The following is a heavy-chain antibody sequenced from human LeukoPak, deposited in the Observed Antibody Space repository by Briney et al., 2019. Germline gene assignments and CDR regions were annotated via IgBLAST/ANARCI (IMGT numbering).Heavy chain of an antibody. D-gene: IGHD3-3*01. V-gene: IGHV4-34*01. Sequence: SETLSLTCAVYGGSFSGYYWSWIRQPPGKGLEWIGEFNHSGSTNYNPSLKSRVTISVDTSKNQFSLKLSSVTAADTAVYYCARRDDDFWSGYYSFFDYWGQGALVTVSS. CDR1: GGSFSGYY. J-gene: IGHJ4*02. CDR3: ARRDDDFWSGYYSFFDY. CDR2: FNHSGST.